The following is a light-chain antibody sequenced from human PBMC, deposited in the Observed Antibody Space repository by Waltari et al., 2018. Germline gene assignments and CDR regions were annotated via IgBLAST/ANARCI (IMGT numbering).Light chain of an antibody. CDR1: SSNIGSTYD. V-gene: IGLV1-40*01. Sequence: QSVLTQPPSVSGAPGQRVTIPCTGSSSNIGSTYDVHWYQQLPGTAPKLLIYCKSNRPSVFPARFAGSKSGTSASLALTGLQAEDEADYYCQSYDSSLSGDVVFGGGTKLTVL. CDR3: QSYDSSLSGDVV. J-gene: IGLJ2*01. CDR2: CKS.